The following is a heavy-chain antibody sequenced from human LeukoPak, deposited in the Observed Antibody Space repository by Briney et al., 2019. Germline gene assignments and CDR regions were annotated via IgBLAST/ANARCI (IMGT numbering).Heavy chain of an antibody. V-gene: IGHV5-51*01. Sequence: GESLKISCKGSGYSFTSYWIGWVRQMPGKGLEWMGIIYPGDSDTRYSPSFQGQVTISADKSISTAYLQWSSLKASDTAMYYCARGVPYYYDSSGYYYVAWFDHWGQGTLVTVSS. D-gene: IGHD3-22*01. CDR2: IYPGDSDT. CDR3: ARGVPYYYDSSGYYYVAWFDH. J-gene: IGHJ5*02. CDR1: GYSFTSYW.